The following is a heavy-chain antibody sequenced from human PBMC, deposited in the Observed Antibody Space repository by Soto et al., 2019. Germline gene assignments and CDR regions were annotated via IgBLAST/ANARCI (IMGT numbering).Heavy chain of an antibody. CDR3: ARTLNYYGSGKIRYYYYGMDV. CDR2: ISYDGSNK. CDR1: GSTFSSYA. J-gene: IGHJ6*02. D-gene: IGHD3-10*01. V-gene: IGHV3-30-3*01. Sequence: PGGSLRLSCAASGSTFSSYAMHWVRQAPGKGLEWVAVISYDGSNKYYADSVKGRFTISRDNSKNTLYLQMNSLRAEDTAVYYCARTLNYYGSGKIRYYYYGMDVWGRGTTVTVSS.